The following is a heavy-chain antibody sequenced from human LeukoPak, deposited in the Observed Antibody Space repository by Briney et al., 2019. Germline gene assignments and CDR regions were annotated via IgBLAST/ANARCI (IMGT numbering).Heavy chain of an antibody. CDR3: AKAASSNWNHDY. CDR1: GFTSDDYA. Sequence: PGGSLRLSCAASGFTSDDYAMHWVRQAPGKDLEWVSLISGDGASSYYADSVKGRFTISRDNSKNSLYLQMNSLRTEDTALYYCAKAASSNWNHDYWGQGTLVTVSS. D-gene: IGHD1-1*01. CDR2: ISGDGASS. J-gene: IGHJ4*02. V-gene: IGHV3-43*02.